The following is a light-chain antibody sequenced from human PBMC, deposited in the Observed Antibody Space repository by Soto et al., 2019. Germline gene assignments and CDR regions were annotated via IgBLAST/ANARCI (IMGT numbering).Light chain of an antibody. CDR2: NIG. V-gene: IGLV1-44*01. CDR1: NSNIGRNP. Sequence: QSVLTQPPSAAGSPGQRVSISCSGTNSNIGRNPVMWYQQMPGTAPRLIIYNIGQRPSGAPDRFSGSQSGTSASLAISGLQSEDESDYFCSTWDDSLNDVVFGGGTKVTVL. CDR3: STWDDSLNDVV. J-gene: IGLJ2*01.